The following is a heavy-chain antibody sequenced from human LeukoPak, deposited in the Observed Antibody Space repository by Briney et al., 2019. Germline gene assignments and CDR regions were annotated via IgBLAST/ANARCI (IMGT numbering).Heavy chain of an antibody. D-gene: IGHD3-16*01. V-gene: IGHV3-23*01. J-gene: IGHJ6*03. CDR2: ISGSGGST. Sequence: RSEGSLRLSCAASGFTFSSYAMSWVRQAPGKGLEWVSAISGSGGSTYYADSVKGRFTISRDNSKNTLYLQMNSLRAEDTAVYYCAKEGDAYDSYYYYYMDVWGKGTTVTVSS. CDR3: AKEGDAYDSYYYYYMDV. CDR1: GFTFSSYA.